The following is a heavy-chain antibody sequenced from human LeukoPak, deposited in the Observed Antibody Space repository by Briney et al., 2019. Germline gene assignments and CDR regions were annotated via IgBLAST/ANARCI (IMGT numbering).Heavy chain of an antibody. CDR3: AKRSAESSGYFDS. Sequence: GGSLRLSCAPSGFTFSTYAMTWVRQAPGKGLEWVSAISGDGAVSYYADSVKGRFTISRDNSKNTLYLQMNSLRAEDTAIYYCAKRSAESSGYFDSWGQGTLVTVSS. V-gene: IGHV3-23*01. CDR2: ISGDGAVS. J-gene: IGHJ4*02. D-gene: IGHD6-19*01. CDR1: GFTFSTYA.